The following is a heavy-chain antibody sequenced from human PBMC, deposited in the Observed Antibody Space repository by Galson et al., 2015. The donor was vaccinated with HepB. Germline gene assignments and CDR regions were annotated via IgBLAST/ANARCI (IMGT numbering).Heavy chain of an antibody. V-gene: IGHV1-18*01. J-gene: IGHJ4*02. D-gene: IGHD4-17*01. CDR3: ARSDFGDSRRYFYYFDF. Sequence: WVRQAPGQGLEWMGWISGYNGNTNYAQRLQGRVLLTTDTSTSTAYMELRGLTSDDTAVYYCARSDFGDSRRYFYYFDFWGQGTLVTVSS. CDR2: ISGYNGNT.